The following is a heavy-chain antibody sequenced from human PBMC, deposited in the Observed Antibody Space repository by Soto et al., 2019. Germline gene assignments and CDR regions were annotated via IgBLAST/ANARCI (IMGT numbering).Heavy chain of an antibody. D-gene: IGHD6-19*01. V-gene: IGHV3-23*01. CDR1: GFTFSSYP. Sequence: EVQLLESGGGLVQPGGSLRLSCAASGFTFSSYPMTWVRQAPGEGLQWVSSISGSGASTFYADSVKGRFTISRDNSKITLTLQMSSLRAGDTAIYYCAKYSSSSDEDYWGQGTLVTVSS. J-gene: IGHJ4*02. CDR3: AKYSSSSDEDY. CDR2: ISGSGAST.